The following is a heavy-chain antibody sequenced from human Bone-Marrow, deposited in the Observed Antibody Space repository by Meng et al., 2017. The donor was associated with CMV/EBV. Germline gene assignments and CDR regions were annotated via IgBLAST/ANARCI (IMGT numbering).Heavy chain of an antibody. Sequence: GESLKISCAASGFTFSSYGMHWVRQAPGKGLEWVAFIRYDDSNKYYVDSVKGRFTISRDNSKNTLHLQMNSLRAEDTAVYYCARVPSAYWGQGTLVTFSS. CDR1: GFTFSSYG. V-gene: IGHV3-30*02. CDR3: ARVPSAY. CDR2: IRYDDSNK. J-gene: IGHJ4*02.